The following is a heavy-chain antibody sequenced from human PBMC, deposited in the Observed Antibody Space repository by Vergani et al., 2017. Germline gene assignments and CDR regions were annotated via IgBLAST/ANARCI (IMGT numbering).Heavy chain of an antibody. D-gene: IGHD3-10*01. CDR1: GGTFSSYA. Sequence: QVKLVQSGAEVKKPGSSVKVSCKASGGTFSSYAISWVRQAPGQGLEWMGGIIPIFGTANYAQKCQGRVTITADESTSTAYMELSSLRSEDTAVYYCARQVITMVRGARVFYYYGMDVWGQGTTVTVSS. V-gene: IGHV1-69*12. J-gene: IGHJ6*02. CDR2: IIPIFGTA. CDR3: ARQVITMVRGARVFYYYGMDV.